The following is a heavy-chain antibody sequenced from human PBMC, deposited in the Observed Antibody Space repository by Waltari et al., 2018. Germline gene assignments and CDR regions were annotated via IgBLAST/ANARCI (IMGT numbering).Heavy chain of an antibody. D-gene: IGHD2-15*01. CDR3: ARGGRNCSGGSCYAN. CDR1: GGSISSYY. Sequence: QVQLQESGPGLVKPSEPLSLTCTVSGGSISSYYWSWTRQPPGKGLEWIGYIYYSGSTNYNPSLKSRVTISVDTSKNQFSLKLSSVTAADTAVYYCARGGRNCSGGSCYANWGQGTLVTVSS. V-gene: IGHV4-59*01. J-gene: IGHJ4*02. CDR2: IYYSGST.